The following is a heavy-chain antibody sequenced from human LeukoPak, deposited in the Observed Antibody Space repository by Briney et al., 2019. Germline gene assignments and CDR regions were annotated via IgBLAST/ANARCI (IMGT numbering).Heavy chain of an antibody. D-gene: IGHD1-26*01. CDR3: ARNGYYSIDY. J-gene: IGHJ4*02. Sequence: PSETLSLTCSVSGGSISSYYWSWIRQPPGKGLEWIGYIYDSGSTNFKSPLKSRVTMSGDTSKNQFSLKVNSVTAADTAVYYCARNGYYSIDYWGQGTLVTVSS. CDR1: GGSISSYY. V-gene: IGHV4-59*12. CDR2: IYDSGST.